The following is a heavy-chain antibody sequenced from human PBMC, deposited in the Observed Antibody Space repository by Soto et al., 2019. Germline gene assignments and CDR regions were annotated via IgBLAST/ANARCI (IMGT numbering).Heavy chain of an antibody. J-gene: IGHJ6*02. V-gene: IGHV4-39*01. D-gene: IGHD3-10*01. CDR1: GGSISSSSYY. Sequence: SETLSLTCTVSGGSISSSSYYWGWIRQPPGKGLEWIGSIYYSGSTYYNPSLKSRVTISVDTSKNQFSLKLSSVTAADTAVYYCARPLKRITMVRGVDYGMDVWGQGTTVTVSS. CDR2: IYYSGST. CDR3: ARPLKRITMVRGVDYGMDV.